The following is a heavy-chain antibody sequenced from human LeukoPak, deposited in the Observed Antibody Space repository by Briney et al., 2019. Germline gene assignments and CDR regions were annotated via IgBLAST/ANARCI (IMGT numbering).Heavy chain of an antibody. Sequence: ASVKVSCKASGYTFTSYAINWVRQAPGQGLEWMGWINTNTGNPTYAQGFTGRFVFSLDTSVNTAYLQISSPQTEDTAVYYCAKVQGYCSETSCYPDYWGQGTLVTVSS. CDR1: GYTFTSYA. CDR3: AKVQGYCSETSCYPDY. CDR2: INTNTGNP. D-gene: IGHD2-2*01. V-gene: IGHV7-4-1*02. J-gene: IGHJ4*02.